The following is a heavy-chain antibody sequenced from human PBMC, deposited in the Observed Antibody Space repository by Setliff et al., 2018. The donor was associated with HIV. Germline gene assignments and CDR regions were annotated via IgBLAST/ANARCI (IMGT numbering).Heavy chain of an antibody. J-gene: IGHJ4*02. Sequence: GGSLRLSCAASGFTFSTYWMHWVRQAPGKGLVWVSGIDWNGGGVAYVDSVKGRFTISRDNAKNSLYLQMNSLRVDDTAVYYCARDHGGKDYWGQGTLVTVS. CDR1: GFTFSTYW. CDR2: IDWNGGGV. CDR3: ARDHGGKDY. V-gene: IGHV3-74*01.